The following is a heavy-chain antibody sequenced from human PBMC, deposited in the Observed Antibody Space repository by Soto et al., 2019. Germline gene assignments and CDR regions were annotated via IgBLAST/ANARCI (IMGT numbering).Heavy chain of an antibody. CDR3: AREPGQYYFEY. CDR1: GGTFSSYT. CDR2: IIPILGIA. Sequence: SVKVSCKASGGTFSSYTISCVRQAPGQGLEWMGRIIPILGIANYAQKFQGRVTITADKSTSTAYMELSSLRSEDTAVYYCAREPGQYYFEYWGQGTLVTVSS. V-gene: IGHV1-69*04. J-gene: IGHJ4*02. D-gene: IGHD6-19*01.